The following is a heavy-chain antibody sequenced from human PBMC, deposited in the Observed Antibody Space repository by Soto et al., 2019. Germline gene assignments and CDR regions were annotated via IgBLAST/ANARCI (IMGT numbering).Heavy chain of an antibody. Sequence: GGSLRLSCAASGFTFSSYSVTWVRQAPGKGLEWVSSISSTSNYIYYASSVRGRFTISRDNAKNSLYLEMDSLRAEDTAIYYCARDDSGPYHFYGLDVWGQGTTVTVSS. CDR3: ARDDSGPYHFYGLDV. D-gene: IGHD2-21*01. CDR2: ISSTSNYI. V-gene: IGHV3-21*06. CDR1: GFTFSSYS. J-gene: IGHJ6*02.